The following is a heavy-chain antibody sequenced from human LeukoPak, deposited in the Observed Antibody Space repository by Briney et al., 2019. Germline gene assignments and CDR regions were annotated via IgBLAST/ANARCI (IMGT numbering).Heavy chain of an antibody. V-gene: IGHV3-11*01. CDR3: ARELRGYSGYGYYYYYGMDV. CDR2: ISSSGSTI. CDR1: GFTFSDYY. Sequence: PGGSLRLSCAASGFTFSDYYMSWIRQAPGKGLEWVSYISSSGSTIYYADSVKGRFTISRDNAKNSLYLQMNSLRAEDTAVYYCARELRGYSGYGYYYYYGMDVWGQGTTVTVSS. D-gene: IGHD5-12*01. J-gene: IGHJ6*02.